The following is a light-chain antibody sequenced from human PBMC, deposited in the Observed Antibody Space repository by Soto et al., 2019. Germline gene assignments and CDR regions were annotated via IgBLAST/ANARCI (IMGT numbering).Light chain of an antibody. CDR1: ASLSTNS. V-gene: IGKV3D-20*02. CDR3: QQRSNWPPLT. CDR2: AAS. Sequence: EIVLTQSPGTLSLSPGERATLSCRASASLSTNSLAWYQQKPGQPPRLLIYAASTRHTDIPDRFTGSGSGTDFALTISRLEPEDFAVYYCQQRSNWPPLTFGGGTRLEIK. J-gene: IGKJ4*01.